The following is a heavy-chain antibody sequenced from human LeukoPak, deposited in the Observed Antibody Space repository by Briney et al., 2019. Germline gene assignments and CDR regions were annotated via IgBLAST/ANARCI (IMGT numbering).Heavy chain of an antibody. V-gene: IGHV4-59*01. CDR2: IYYSGST. D-gene: IGHD6-19*01. Sequence: SETLSLTCTVSGGSISSYYWSWIRQPPGMGLEWIGYIYYSGSTNYNPSLKSRVSISVDTPKNQFSLKLSSVTAADTAVYYCARSRTVAGTTSFDYWGQGTLVTVSS. CDR1: GGSISSYY. J-gene: IGHJ4*02. CDR3: ARSRTVAGTTSFDY.